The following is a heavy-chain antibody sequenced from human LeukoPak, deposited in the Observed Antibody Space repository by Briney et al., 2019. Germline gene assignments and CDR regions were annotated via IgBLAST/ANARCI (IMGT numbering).Heavy chain of an antibody. CDR1: GFTFSDHY. J-gene: IGHJ5*02. D-gene: IGHD2-15*01. Sequence: PGGSLRLSCAASGFTFSDHYMDWVRQAPGGGVEWVGRIRNKADSYPTEYAASVKGRFTISRDDSKNSAYLQMNSLKTEDTALYYCARSCGTCSIDPWGQGTLVTVSS. CDR3: ARSCGTCSIDP. V-gene: IGHV3-72*01. CDR2: IRNKADSYPT.